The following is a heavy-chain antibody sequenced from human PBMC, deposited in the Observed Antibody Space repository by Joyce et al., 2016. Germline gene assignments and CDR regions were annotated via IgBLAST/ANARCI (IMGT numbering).Heavy chain of an antibody. J-gene: IGHJ4*02. Sequence: QVQLVQSGAEVKKPGASVKVSCKASGYTFTGYYMYWVRQAPGQGIEWMGRINPNSGGTNYAQKFQGRVTMTRDTSISTAYMELSRLTSDDTAVYYCARPHGDLAVVVAAAPPDYWGQGTLVTVSS. D-gene: IGHD2-15*01. CDR2: INPNSGGT. CDR3: ARPHGDLAVVVAAAPPDY. V-gene: IGHV1-2*06. CDR1: GYTFTGYY.